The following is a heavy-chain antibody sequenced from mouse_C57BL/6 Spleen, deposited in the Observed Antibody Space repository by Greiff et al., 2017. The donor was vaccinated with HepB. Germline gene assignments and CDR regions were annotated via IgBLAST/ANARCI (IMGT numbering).Heavy chain of an antibody. J-gene: IGHJ3*01. V-gene: IGHV1-82*01. D-gene: IGHD2-4*01. CDR1: GYAFSSSW. CDR2: IYPGDGDT. Sequence: QVQLKQSGPELVKPGASVKISCKASGYAFSSSWMNWVKQSPGKGLEWIGRIYPGDGDTNYNGKFKGKATLTADKSSSTAYMQLSSLTSEDSAVYFCAGIYYDSPHFAYWGQGTLVTVSA. CDR3: AGIYYDSPHFAY.